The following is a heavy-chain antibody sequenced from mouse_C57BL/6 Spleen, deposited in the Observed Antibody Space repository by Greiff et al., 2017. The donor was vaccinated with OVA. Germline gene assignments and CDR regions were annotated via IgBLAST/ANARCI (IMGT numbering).Heavy chain of an antibody. J-gene: IGHJ3*01. V-gene: IGHV1-62-2*01. CDR3: ARHEESDYYGSSWFAY. Sequence: VQLVESGAELVKPGASVKLSCKASGYTFTEYTIHWVKQRSGQGLEWIGWFYPGSGSIKYNEKFKDKATLTADKSSSTVYMELSRLTSEDSAVYFCARHEESDYYGSSWFAYWGQGTLVTVSA. CDR1: GYTFTEYT. D-gene: IGHD1-1*01. CDR2: FYPGSGSI.